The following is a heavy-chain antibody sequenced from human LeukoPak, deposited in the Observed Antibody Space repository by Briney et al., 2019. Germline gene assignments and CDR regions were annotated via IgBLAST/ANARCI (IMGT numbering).Heavy chain of an antibody. D-gene: IGHD1-26*01. CDR1: GFTFSSYA. CDR2: ISGSGGSA. CDR3: AKERQIVGATTSDY. Sequence: GGSLRLSCAASGFTFSSYAMSWVRQAPGKGLEWVSAISGSGGSAYYADSVKGRFTISRDNSKNTLYLQMNSLRAEDTAVYYCAKERQIVGATTSDYWGQGTLVTVSS. V-gene: IGHV3-23*01. J-gene: IGHJ4*02.